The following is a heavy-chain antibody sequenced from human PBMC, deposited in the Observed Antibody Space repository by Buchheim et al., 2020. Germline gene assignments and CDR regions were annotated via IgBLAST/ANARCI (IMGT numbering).Heavy chain of an antibody. V-gene: IGHV4-4*02. CDR1: GGSISSSNW. J-gene: IGHJ4*02. Sequence: QVQLQESGPGLVKPSGTLSLTCVVSGGSISSSNWWNWVRQSPEKGLEWIGEVYLSGNTNYNPSLKSRVTISVDTPTNQFSPKLTTVTAADTAVYYCARGGAKYDNWGPGTL. CDR2: VYLSGNT. CDR3: ARGGAKYDN. D-gene: IGHD1-26*01.